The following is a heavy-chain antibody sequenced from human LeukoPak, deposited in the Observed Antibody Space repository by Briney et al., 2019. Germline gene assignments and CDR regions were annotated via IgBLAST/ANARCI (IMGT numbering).Heavy chain of an antibody. CDR3: ARARNNYDSSGYSALDC. V-gene: IGHV3-33*01. D-gene: IGHD3-22*01. Sequence: GGSLRLSCAASSGLLFSSHGMHWVRPAPGKGLEWAAVIWYDGSNKWYADSVKGRFTISRDNSKNTLYLQMDSLRAEDTAVYYCARARNNYDSSGYSALDCWGQGTLVTVSS. CDR1: GLLFSSHG. CDR2: IWYDGSNK. J-gene: IGHJ4*02.